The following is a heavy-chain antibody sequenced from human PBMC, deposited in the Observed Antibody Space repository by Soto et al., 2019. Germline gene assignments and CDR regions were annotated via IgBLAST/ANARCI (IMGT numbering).Heavy chain of an antibody. CDR2: ISSSSSYI. D-gene: IGHD4-17*01. J-gene: IGHJ6*03. CDR3: ARDGETTVIPPLLLLYYYMDV. CDR1: GFTFSSYS. V-gene: IGHV3-21*01. Sequence: EVQLVESGGGLVKPGGSLRLSCAASGFTFSSYSMNWVRQAPGKGLEWVSSISSSSSYIYYADSVKGRFTISRDNDKTSLYLQMNSLRAEDTAVYYCARDGETTVIPPLLLLYYYMDVWGKGTTVTVSS.